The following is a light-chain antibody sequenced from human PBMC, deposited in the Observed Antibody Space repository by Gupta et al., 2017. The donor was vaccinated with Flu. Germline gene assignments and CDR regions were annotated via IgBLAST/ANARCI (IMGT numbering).Light chain of an antibody. V-gene: IGKV1-5*03. CDR3: QQDSAYPLT. CDR2: KAS. CDR1: QSISGW. J-gene: IGKJ4*01. Sequence: DIQMTQSPSTLSASVGDRVTITCRASQSISGWLAWYQQKPGKATNLLIYKASSLESGVPSRFSGSGSGTEFTLTISSLQPDDFATYYCQQDSAYPLTFGWGTKVEIK.